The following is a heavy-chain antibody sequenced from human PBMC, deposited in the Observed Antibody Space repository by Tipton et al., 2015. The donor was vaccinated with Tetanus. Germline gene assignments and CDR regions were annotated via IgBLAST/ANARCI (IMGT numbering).Heavy chain of an antibody. J-gene: IGHJ4*02. CDR1: GVSIADNSNY. CDR3: ARHNSGYFTFFDY. Sequence: GLVKPSGTLSLTCTVSGVSIADNSNYWGWIRQPPGKGLEWIGSIYFSGDTYSNPSLKSRVTMSVDTPRNQFSLRLSSVTAADTAVYYCARHNSGYFTFFDYWGQGTLVTVSS. V-gene: IGHV4-39*01. CDR2: IYFSGDT. D-gene: IGHD3-3*01.